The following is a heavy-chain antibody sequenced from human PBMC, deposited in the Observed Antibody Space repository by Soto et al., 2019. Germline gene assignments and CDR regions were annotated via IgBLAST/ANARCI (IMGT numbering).Heavy chain of an antibody. CDR2: ISPDNGNT. CDR3: ARGIATGQLDP. D-gene: IGHD2-15*01. J-gene: IGHJ5*02. Sequence: QVQLVQSGAEVKKPGASVKISFKASGYTFTRYTMNWVRQAPGQRLEWMGWISPDNGNTKSSQKFQDRVIITRDTSASTAYMDLSSLRSEDTAVYYCARGIATGQLDPWGQGTLVTVSS. V-gene: IGHV1-3*01. CDR1: GYTFTRYT.